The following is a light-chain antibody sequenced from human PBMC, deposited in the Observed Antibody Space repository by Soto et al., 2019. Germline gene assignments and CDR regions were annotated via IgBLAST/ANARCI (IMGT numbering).Light chain of an antibody. CDR3: QQYPTYPYT. J-gene: IGKJ2*01. CDR1: QSVTNW. CDR2: DAS. V-gene: IGKV1-5*01. Sequence: DIQMTQSPSTLSASVGDRVTITCRASQSVTNWLAWYQQKPGKAPNLLIYDASRLQSGIPSRFSGSGSGTEFTLTISSLQPDDFATYYRQQYPTYPYTFGQGTKVDIK.